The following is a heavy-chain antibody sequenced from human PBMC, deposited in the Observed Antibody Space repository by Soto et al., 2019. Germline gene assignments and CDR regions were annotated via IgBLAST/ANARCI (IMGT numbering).Heavy chain of an antibody. CDR2: ISYSGST. V-gene: IGHV4-30-4*01. CDR1: GGSVSSEDHY. Sequence: QVQLQESGPGLVKPSQTLSLTCTVSGGSVSSEDHYWSWIRQPPGKGLQWIGYISYSGSTYYSPSLKGRVTISLDTSKNQFSLKLNSVTAADTAVYYCARRSSVTSYGMDVWGQGTTVTVSS. J-gene: IGHJ6*02. CDR3: ARRSSVTSYGMDV. D-gene: IGHD3-22*01.